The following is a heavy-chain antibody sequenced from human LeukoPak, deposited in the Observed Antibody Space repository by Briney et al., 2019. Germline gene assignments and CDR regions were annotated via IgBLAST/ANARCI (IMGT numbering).Heavy chain of an antibody. CDR3: AKEMGKGSGYNGGFDY. CDR1: GFIFSSDD. Sequence: GGSLRLSCAASGFIFSSDDMHWVRQAPGKGLEWVSAISGSGGSTYYADSVKGRFTISRDNSKNTLYLQMNSLRAEDTAVYYCAKEMGKGSGYNGGFDYWGQGTLVTVSS. D-gene: IGHD5-24*01. J-gene: IGHJ4*02. V-gene: IGHV3-23*01. CDR2: ISGSGGST.